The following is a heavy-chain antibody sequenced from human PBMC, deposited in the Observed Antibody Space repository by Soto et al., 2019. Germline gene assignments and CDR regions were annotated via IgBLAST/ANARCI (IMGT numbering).Heavy chain of an antibody. CDR3: ARAPGGYYYDSSGYYYFDY. CDR2: ISAYNGNT. Sequence: ASVKVSCKASGYTFTSYGISWVRQAPGQGLEWMGWISAYNGNTNYAQKLQGRVTMTTDTSTSTAYMELRSLRSDDTAVYYCARAPGGYYYDSSGYYYFDYWGQGPLVTVSS. J-gene: IGHJ4*02. D-gene: IGHD3-22*01. V-gene: IGHV1-18*01. CDR1: GYTFTSYG.